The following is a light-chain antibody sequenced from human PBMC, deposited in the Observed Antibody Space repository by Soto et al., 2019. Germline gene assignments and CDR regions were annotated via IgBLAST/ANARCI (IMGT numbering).Light chain of an antibody. CDR3: QQYASYSKS. Sequence: QLIQSPSTLSASIGDSVIITCRVSQAIRDWVAWYQQKPGKAPKLLVYYATSSDSGVPSRFSGSGSETEFTLTISGIQRDDFATYFCQQYASYSKSFGQGTRVEL. CDR2: YAT. J-gene: IGKJ1*01. CDR1: QAIRDW. V-gene: IGKV1-5*01.